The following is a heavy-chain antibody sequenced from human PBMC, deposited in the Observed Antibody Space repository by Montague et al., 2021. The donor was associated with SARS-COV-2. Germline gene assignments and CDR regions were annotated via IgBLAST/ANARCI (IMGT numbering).Heavy chain of an antibody. D-gene: IGHD2-2*01. CDR2: ISSSSSYI. Sequence: SLRLSCAASGFTFSNYSMNWVRQAPGKGLEWVSSISSSSSYIYYVDSVKGRFTISRDNAKNSLYLQMNSLRAEDTAVYYCARGVRGSGTRSLWGQGTLVTVSS. V-gene: IGHV3-21*01. J-gene: IGHJ4*02. CDR1: GFTFSNYS. CDR3: ARGVRGSGTRSL.